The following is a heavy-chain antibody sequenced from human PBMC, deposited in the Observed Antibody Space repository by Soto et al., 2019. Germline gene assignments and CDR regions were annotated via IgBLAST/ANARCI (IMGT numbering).Heavy chain of an antibody. J-gene: IGHJ4*02. CDR2: IYHSGST. Sequence: PSETLSLTCLVSGQYIKSNFWWAWVRQSPGKDLEWIGEIYHSGSTKYNPSLKSRVTISVDTSKNQFSLKLGSVTAADTAVYYCARGRGDTAMAWYYWGQGTLVTVSS. V-gene: IGHV4-4*02. CDR1: GQYIKSNFW. D-gene: IGHD5-18*01. CDR3: ARGRGDTAMAWYY.